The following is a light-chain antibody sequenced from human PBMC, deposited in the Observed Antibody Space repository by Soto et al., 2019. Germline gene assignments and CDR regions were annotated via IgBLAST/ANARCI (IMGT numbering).Light chain of an antibody. Sequence: QSVLTQPPSASGTPGQIVVISCSGSSSNIGSNTVTWYQQLPGTAPKLLIYSTSQRSSGVPGRFSGSKSGASASLSISGLQSEDEADYYCAAWDDSLGAYVFGTGTKVTV. CDR2: STS. CDR1: SSNIGSNT. J-gene: IGLJ1*01. V-gene: IGLV1-44*01. CDR3: AAWDDSLGAYV.